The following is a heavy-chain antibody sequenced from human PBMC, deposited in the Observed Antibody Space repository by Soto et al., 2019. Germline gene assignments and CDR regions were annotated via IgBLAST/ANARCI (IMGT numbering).Heavy chain of an antibody. V-gene: IGHV1-2*02. J-gene: IGHJ4*02. CDR1: GYTFTGYY. CDR3: AIQAVAGDFRVDY. CDR2: SNPNSGGT. Sequence: ASVKVSCKASGYTFTGYYMHWLRQAPGQGLEWMGWSNPNSGGTNYAQKFQGRVTMTRDTSISTAYMELSRLRSDDTAVYYCAIQAVAGDFRVDYWGQGTLVTVSS. D-gene: IGHD6-19*01.